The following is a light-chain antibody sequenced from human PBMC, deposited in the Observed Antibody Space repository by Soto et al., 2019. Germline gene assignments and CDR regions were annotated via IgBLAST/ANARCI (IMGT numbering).Light chain of an antibody. V-gene: IGKV1-5*01. CDR2: DAS. J-gene: IGKJ1*01. CDR1: QSISSW. Sequence: DIQMTQSPSTLSASVGDRVTITCRASQSISSWLAWCQQKPGKAPKLLIYDASSLGSGVPSRFSGSGSGTKFTLTITSLQPDDFATYYCQQYNSYSPTFGQGTKVDIK. CDR3: QQYNSYSPT.